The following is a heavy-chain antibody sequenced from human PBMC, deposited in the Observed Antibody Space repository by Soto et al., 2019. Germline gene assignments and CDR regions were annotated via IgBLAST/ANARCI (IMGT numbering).Heavy chain of an antibody. CDR2: IYYSGST. J-gene: IGHJ5*02. D-gene: IGHD6-13*01. V-gene: IGHV4-59*01. CDR1: GGSISSYY. Sequence: QVQLQESGPGLVKPSETLSLTCTVSGGSISSYYWSWIRQPPGKGLEWIGYIYYSGSTNYNPFLKSRVTISVDTSKNQFSLKLSSVTAADTAVYYCARDRYSSSWQNWFDPWGQGTLVTVSS. CDR3: ARDRYSSSWQNWFDP.